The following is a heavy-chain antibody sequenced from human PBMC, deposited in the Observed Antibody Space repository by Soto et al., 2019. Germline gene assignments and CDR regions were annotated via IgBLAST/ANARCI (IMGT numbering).Heavy chain of an antibody. V-gene: IGHV4-4*07. CDR3: ARTVGAAYYFDF. CDR2: IYTSGST. CDR1: GDSMTKYY. Sequence: SETLSLTCNVSGDSMTKYYWSWIRQPAGKGLEWIGRIYTSGSTNYNPSLKSRVTMSIDTSNNHFSLSLKSVTAADTAMYYCARTVGAAYYFDFWDQGARVTVSS. J-gene: IGHJ4*02. D-gene: IGHD1-26*01.